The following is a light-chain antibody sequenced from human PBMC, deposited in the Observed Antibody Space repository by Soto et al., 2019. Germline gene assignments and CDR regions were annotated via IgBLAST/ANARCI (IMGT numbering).Light chain of an antibody. V-gene: IGLV2-8*01. CDR3: SSYAGSAVV. J-gene: IGLJ2*01. CDR1: SSDVGRYNY. Sequence: QSVLTQPPSASGSPGQSVTISCTGTSSDVGRYNYVSWYQQHPGKAPKLMIYEVSKRPSGVPDRFSASKSGNTASLTVSGLQAEDEADYYCSSYAGSAVVFGGGTKLTVL. CDR2: EVS.